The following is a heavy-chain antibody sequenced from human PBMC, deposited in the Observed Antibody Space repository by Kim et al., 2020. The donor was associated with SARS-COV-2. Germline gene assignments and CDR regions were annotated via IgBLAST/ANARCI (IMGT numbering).Heavy chain of an antibody. J-gene: IGHJ3*02. CDR2: IKSKTDGGTT. CDR3: TTDWGYGDYPGAFDI. V-gene: IGHV3-15*01. D-gene: IGHD4-17*01. CDR1: GFTFSNAW. Sequence: GGSLRLSCAASGFTFSNAWMSWVRQAPGKGLEWVGRIKSKTDGGTTDYAAPVKGRFTISRDDSKNTLYLQMNSLKTEDTAVYYCTTDWGYGDYPGAFDIWGQGTMVTVSS.